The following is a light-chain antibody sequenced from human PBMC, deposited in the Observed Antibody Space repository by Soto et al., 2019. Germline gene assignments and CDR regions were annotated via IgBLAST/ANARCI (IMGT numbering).Light chain of an antibody. CDR2: RSI. Sequence: QSVLTQPPSASGAPGQRVTISCSGSYSNIESNTVIWYQQLPGTAPKLLIYRSIQRPSGVPDRFSGSKSGTSASLAISGLQSEDEADYYCTACDDSLNARLFVGGTKLTVL. CDR3: TACDDSLNARL. V-gene: IGLV1-44*01. CDR1: YSNIESNT. J-gene: IGLJ2*01.